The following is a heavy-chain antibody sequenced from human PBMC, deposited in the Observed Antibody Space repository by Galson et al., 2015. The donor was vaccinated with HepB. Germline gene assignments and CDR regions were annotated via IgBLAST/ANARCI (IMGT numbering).Heavy chain of an antibody. CDR3: AKVFPEKTDGWYRQALYYFDS. D-gene: IGHD6-19*01. Sequence: SLRLSCAASGFTFSYYAMSWVRQPPGKGLEWISAITPSGANTYSADSMKGRFTISRDNSRNTLFLQMNSLRAGGTAIYFCAKVFPEKTDGWYRQALYYFDSWGQGTRVTVSS. V-gene: IGHV3-23*01. CDR2: ITPSGANT. CDR1: GFTFSYYA. J-gene: IGHJ4*02.